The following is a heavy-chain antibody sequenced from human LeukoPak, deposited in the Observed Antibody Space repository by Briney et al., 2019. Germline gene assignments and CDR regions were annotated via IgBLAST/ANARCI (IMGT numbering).Heavy chain of an antibody. V-gene: IGHV5-51*01. J-gene: IGHJ6*02. D-gene: IGHD2-2*01. CDR2: IYPGDSDT. CDR1: GYSFTSYW. CDR3: AKALGYCSSTSCYNYYYGMDV. Sequence: GESLKISCKGSGYSFTSYWIAWARQMPGKGLEWMGIIYPGDSDTRYSPSFQGQVTISADKSISTAYLQWSSLKASDTAMYYCAKALGYCSSTSCYNYYYGMDVWGQGTTVTVSS.